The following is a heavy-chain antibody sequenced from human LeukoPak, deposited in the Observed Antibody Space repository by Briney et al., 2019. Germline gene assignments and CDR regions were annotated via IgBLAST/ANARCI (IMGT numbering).Heavy chain of an antibody. CDR1: GYTFTSYA. J-gene: IGHJ5*02. CDR2: INTNTGNP. D-gene: IGHD6-13*01. V-gene: IGHV7-4-1*02. CDR3: ARGYSSSWYWFDP. Sequence: ASVKVSCKASGYTFTSYAMNWVRQAPGQGLEWMGWINTNTGNPTYAQGFTGRFVFSLDTSVSTAYLQISSLKAEDTAVYYCARGYSSSWYWFDPWGREPWSPSPQ.